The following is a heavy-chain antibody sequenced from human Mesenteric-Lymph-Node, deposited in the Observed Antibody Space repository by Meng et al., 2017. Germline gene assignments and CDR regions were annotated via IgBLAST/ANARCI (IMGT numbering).Heavy chain of an antibody. Sequence: QVQLQESGPGLVKPSQTLSLTCTVSGGSIRSGGYYWSWIRQHPGKGLEWIGNIYYSGSTYYNPSLKSRVTISVDTSKNQFSLKLSSVTAADTAVYYCARSGSGSYYLDYWGQGTLVTVSS. V-gene: IGHV4-31*03. CDR3: ARSGSGSYYLDY. J-gene: IGHJ4*02. CDR2: IYYSGST. CDR1: GGSIRSGGYY. D-gene: IGHD1-26*01.